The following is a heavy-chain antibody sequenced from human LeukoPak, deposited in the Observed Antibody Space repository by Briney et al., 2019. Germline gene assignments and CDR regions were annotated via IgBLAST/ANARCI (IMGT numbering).Heavy chain of an antibody. Sequence: GGSLRLSCVASGFTFSSYWMSWVRQAPGKGLEWVANINQGGSEKYYVDSVKGRFTISRDNTKNSLYLQMNSLRVEDTAVYYCARWSYWAFDIWGQGTMVTVSS. CDR1: GFTFSSYW. J-gene: IGHJ3*02. CDR3: ARWSYWAFDI. V-gene: IGHV3-7*01. CDR2: INQGGSEK. D-gene: IGHD3-10*01.